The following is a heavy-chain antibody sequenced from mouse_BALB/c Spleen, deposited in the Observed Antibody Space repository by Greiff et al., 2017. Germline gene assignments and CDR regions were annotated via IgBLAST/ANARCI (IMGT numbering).Heavy chain of an antibody. CDR2: IWSGGST. D-gene: IGHD2-4*01. Sequence: VQLQQSGPGLVQPSQSLSITCTVSGFSLTSYGVHWVRQSPGKGLEWLGVIWSGGSTDYNAAFISRLSISKDNSKSQVFFKMNSLLANDTAIYYCARRDGIYYDYDGFAYWGQGTLVTVSA. J-gene: IGHJ3*01. V-gene: IGHV2-2*02. CDR1: GFSLTSYG. CDR3: ARRDGIYYDYDGFAY.